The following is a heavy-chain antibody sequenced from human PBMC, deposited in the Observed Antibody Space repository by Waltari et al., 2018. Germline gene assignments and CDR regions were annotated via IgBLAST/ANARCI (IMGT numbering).Heavy chain of an antibody. CDR1: GDTFTGYY. CDR2: LNPNSGGT. CDR3: ARDEVRDWFDP. V-gene: IGHV1-2*02. J-gene: IGHJ5*02. Sequence: QVQLVQSGAEVKKPGASVKVSCKAAGDTFTGYYMHWGRQAPGQGLGWMGWLNPNSGGTNYAQRFQGRVTMTRATSISTAYMELSRLRSDDTAVYYCARDEVRDWFDPWGQGTLVTVSS.